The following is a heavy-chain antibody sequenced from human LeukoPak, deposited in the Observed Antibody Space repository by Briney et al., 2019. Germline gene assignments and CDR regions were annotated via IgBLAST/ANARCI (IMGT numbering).Heavy chain of an antibody. CDR1: GYTFTSNY. Sequence: ASVKVSCKASGYTFTSNYIHWVRQAPGQGLEWMGMIYPRDGSTSYAQRFQGRVTVTRDRSTRTVHMAMSGLRSEDTAVYYCARDQEGFHYWGQGTLVTVPS. CDR3: ARDQEGFHY. J-gene: IGHJ4*02. CDR2: IYPRDGST. V-gene: IGHV1-46*01.